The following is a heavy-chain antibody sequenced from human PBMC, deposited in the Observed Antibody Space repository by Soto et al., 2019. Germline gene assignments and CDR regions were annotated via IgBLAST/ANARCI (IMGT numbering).Heavy chain of an antibody. V-gene: IGHV3-7*05. D-gene: IGHD3-10*01. J-gene: IGHJ4*02. CDR1: GFTFSNSW. CDR2: VNLDGSRK. Sequence: EVQLVESGGGLVLPGGSLRLSCEASGFTFSNSWMTGVRQAPGRGLEWVANVNLDGSRKYYVDSVKGRFTISRDNAKNSLYLQMDSLRAEDTALYYCARGGSSMGDWGQGTLVTVSS. CDR3: ARGGSSMGD.